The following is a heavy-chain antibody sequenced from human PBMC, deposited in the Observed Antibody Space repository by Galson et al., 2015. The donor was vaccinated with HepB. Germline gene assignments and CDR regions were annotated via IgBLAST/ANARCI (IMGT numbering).Heavy chain of an antibody. J-gene: IGHJ3*02. D-gene: IGHD3-22*01. CDR2: IYPGDSDT. CDR3: ARHPPSYSSGYDGAFDI. V-gene: IGHV5-51*01. Sequence: QSGAEVKKPGESLEISCKGSGYSFTSYWIGWVRQMPGKGLEWMGIIYPGDSDTRYSPSFQGQVTISADKSISTAYLQWSSLKASDTAMYYCARHPPSYSSGYDGAFDIWGQGTMVTVSS. CDR1: GYSFTSYW.